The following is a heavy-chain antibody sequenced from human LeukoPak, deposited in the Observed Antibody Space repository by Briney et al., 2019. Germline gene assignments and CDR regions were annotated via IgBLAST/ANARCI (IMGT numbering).Heavy chain of an antibody. J-gene: IGHJ6*02. CDR1: GGSISNSYHY. Sequence: SETLSLTCTVYGGSISNSYHYWGWTRQPPGEALEWIGSIYYSGTTYYKPSLKSRVTISVDTSKNQFSLKLSSVTAADTAVYHCARDNWNYGSSMDVWGQGTTVTVSS. CDR3: ARDNWNYGSSMDV. V-gene: IGHV4-39*07. CDR2: IYYSGTT. D-gene: IGHD1-7*01.